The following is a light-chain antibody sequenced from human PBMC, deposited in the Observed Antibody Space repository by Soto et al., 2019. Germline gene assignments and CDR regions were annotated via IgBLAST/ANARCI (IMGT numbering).Light chain of an antibody. Sequence: EIVMTQSPATLSVSPGERVTLSCRASQSFSTNLAWYQQKPGQAPRLLIYGASTRAIGIPARFSGGGSGTEFTLTISSLQSADFAVYYCHQYNNWPLTFGPGTKVDI. CDR1: QSFSTN. J-gene: IGKJ3*01. CDR2: GAS. V-gene: IGKV3-15*01. CDR3: HQYNNWPLT.